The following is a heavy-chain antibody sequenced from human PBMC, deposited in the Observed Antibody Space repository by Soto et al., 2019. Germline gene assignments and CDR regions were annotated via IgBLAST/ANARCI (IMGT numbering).Heavy chain of an antibody. CDR3: ARQGISGSYYRSNWFDP. D-gene: IGHD1-26*01. Sequence: GESLKISCKGSGYSFTSYWIGWVRQMPGKGLEWMGIIYPGDSDTRYSPSFQGQVTISADKSISTAYLQWSSLKASDTAMYYCARQGISGSYYRSNWFDPWGQGTLVTVSS. CDR1: GYSFTSYW. V-gene: IGHV5-51*01. CDR2: IYPGDSDT. J-gene: IGHJ5*02.